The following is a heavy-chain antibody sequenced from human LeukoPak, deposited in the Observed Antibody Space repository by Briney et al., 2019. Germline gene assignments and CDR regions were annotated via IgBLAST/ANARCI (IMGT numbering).Heavy chain of an antibody. CDR2: IYYSGST. CDR3: ARGTWDPSFEI. D-gene: IGHD1-26*01. J-gene: IGHJ3*02. CDR1: GGSISSISYY. V-gene: IGHV4-39*07. Sequence: PSETLSLTCTVSGGSISSISYYWAWIRHPPGKGLEWIGNIYYSGSTYYNPSLKNRVTISVDTSKSQFSLKLTSVTAADTALYYCARGTWDPSFEIWARGTRVRVS.